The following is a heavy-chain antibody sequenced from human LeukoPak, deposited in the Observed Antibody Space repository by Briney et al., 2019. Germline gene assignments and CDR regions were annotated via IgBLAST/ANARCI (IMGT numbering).Heavy chain of an antibody. CDR1: GFTFSSYW. V-gene: IGHV3-74*01. J-gene: IGHJ4*02. CDR2: INSDGSST. D-gene: IGHD6-19*01. CDR3: VRDYTSGWYFDY. Sequence: GGSLRPSCAASGFTFSSYWMHWVRQAPGKGLVWVSGINSDGSSTSYADSVKGRFTISRDNAKNMVYLQIYSLRAEDTAVYYCVRDYTSGWYFDYWGQGTLVTVSS.